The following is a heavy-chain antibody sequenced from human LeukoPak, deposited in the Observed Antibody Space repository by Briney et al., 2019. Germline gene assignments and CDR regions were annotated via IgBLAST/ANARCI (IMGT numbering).Heavy chain of an antibody. CDR3: GTSRWSGVVDS. V-gene: IGHV3-74*01. CDR2: IDRDGLRE. J-gene: IGHJ5*01. Sequence: GGSLRLSCTASTRYFTNYWMHWVRQVPGKGLAWLSRIDRDGLREDYADSVRGRFTISRHNAKSTTYLQMNSLRAEDTAVYYCGTSRWSGVVDSWGQGTLVTGSS. CDR1: TRYFTNYW. D-gene: IGHD3-3*01.